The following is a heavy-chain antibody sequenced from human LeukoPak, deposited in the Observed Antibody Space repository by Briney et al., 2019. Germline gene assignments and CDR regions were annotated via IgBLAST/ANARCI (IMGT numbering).Heavy chain of an antibody. CDR2: ISRSGNTI. Sequence: GGSLRLSCAVSGFTFSNYEMNWVRQAPGKGLEWISYISRSGNTIYYADSVKGRFTTSRDNAKNSLYLQMNSLRVEDTAVYYCARVATMVRVPLDALDIWGQGTMVSVSS. V-gene: IGHV3-48*03. CDR3: ARVATMVRVPLDALDI. D-gene: IGHD3-10*01. J-gene: IGHJ3*02. CDR1: GFTFSNYE.